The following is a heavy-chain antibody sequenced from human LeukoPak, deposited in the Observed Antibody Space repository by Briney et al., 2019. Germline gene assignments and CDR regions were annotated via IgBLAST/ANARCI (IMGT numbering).Heavy chain of an antibody. J-gene: IGHJ6*03. CDR1: EFTFSSYA. CDR3: ARAEEMATGRRLLYYYYYMDV. D-gene: IGHD5-24*01. Sequence: GGSLRLSCVASEFTFSSYAMHWVRQAPGKGLEWVSSISARSGGRTYYAESVEGRFTISRDNSKNTLYLQMNSLRVEDTAVYYCARAEEMATGRRLLYYYYYMDVWGKGTPVTVSS. CDR2: ISARSGGRT. V-gene: IGHV3-23*01.